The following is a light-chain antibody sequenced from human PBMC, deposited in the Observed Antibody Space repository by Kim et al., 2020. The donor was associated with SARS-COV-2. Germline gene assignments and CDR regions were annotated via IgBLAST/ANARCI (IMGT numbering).Light chain of an antibody. Sequence: EIVLTQSPATLSLSPGERATLSCWASQKINTYLAWYQQKPGKSPRLLIYDASNRATGIPARFSGGGSGTDFTLTISSLQPEDFGVYYCQQSNNWPPPTFGGGTKVDIK. CDR2: DAS. J-gene: IGKJ4*02. V-gene: IGKV3-11*01. CDR1: QKINTY. CDR3: QQSNNWPPPT.